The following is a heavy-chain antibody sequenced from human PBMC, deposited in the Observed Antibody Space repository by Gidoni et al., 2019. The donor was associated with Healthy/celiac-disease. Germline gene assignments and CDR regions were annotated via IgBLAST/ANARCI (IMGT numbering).Heavy chain of an antibody. CDR2: ISSSSSYR. CDR1: GFTFRSYS. V-gene: IGHV3-21*01. CDR3: ARGVDCSGGSCYKPVYYYYYMDV. Sequence: EVQLVESGGGLVKPGGSLRLSCAASGFTFRSYSMNWVRQAPGKGLEWVSAISSSSSYRYDADSVKGRFTISRDNAKNSLYLQMNSLRAEDTAVYYCARGVDCSGGSCYKPVYYYYYMDVWGKGTTVTVSS. J-gene: IGHJ6*03. D-gene: IGHD2-15*01.